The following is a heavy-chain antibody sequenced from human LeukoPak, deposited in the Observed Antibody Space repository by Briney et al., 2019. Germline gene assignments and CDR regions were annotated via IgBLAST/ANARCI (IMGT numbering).Heavy chain of an antibody. V-gene: IGHV3-38-3*01. Sequence: GGSLRLSCAASGFTVSSNEMSWVRQAPGKGLEWVSSISGGSTYYADSRKGRFTISRDNSKNTLYLQMNSLRAEDTAVYYCAKDPGMSGWYDYWGQGTLVTVSS. D-gene: IGHD6-19*01. CDR1: GFTVSSNE. CDR3: AKDPGMSGWYDY. J-gene: IGHJ4*02. CDR2: ISGGST.